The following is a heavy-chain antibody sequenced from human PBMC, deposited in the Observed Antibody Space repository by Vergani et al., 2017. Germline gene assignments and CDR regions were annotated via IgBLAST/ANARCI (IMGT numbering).Heavy chain of an antibody. D-gene: IGHD2-15*01. J-gene: IGHJ4*01. Sequence: QVQLQESGPGLVKPSQTLSLTCNVSGVSISNSSYYWSWIRQPAGKGLEWLGRVYISRPTNYNPSLKNRVIMSVDTSKNQFSLKLNAVSAADTAVYYCARSFVYYCIGYQGYDFDYWGKGILVTVSS. CDR2: VYISRPT. V-gene: IGHV4-61*02. CDR1: GVSISNSSYY. CDR3: ARSFVYYCIGYQGYDFDY.